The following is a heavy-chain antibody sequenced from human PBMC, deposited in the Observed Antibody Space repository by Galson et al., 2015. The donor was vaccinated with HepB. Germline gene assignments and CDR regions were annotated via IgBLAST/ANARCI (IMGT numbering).Heavy chain of an antibody. CDR3: AKDPRMEATGYFDH. CDR2: ISYDGSYK. J-gene: IGHJ4*02. V-gene: IGHV3-30*18. CDR1: GFTFSRSA. D-gene: IGHD3-9*01. Sequence: SLRLSCATSGFTFSRSAMHWVRQAPGKGLEWVAVISYDGSYKYYVDSVKGRFTISRDDSKNTLYLQMNSLRTEDTAVYYCAKDPRMEATGYFDHWGQGALVTVSS.